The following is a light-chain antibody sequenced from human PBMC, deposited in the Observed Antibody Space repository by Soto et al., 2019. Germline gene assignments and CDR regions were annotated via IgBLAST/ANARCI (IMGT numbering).Light chain of an antibody. J-gene: IGKJ5*01. V-gene: IGKV3-11*01. CDR2: DAS. CDR1: HLVIIF. Sequence: EIVLPHSPATVSLSPGEISTLSFRSIHLVIIFLSWHQQTPGQAPRLLIYDASKRATGIPARFSGSGSGTDFTLTIRSLQSEDSAVYYCQQYNDWPPTNFGKGKRLEIK. CDR3: QQYNDWPPTN.